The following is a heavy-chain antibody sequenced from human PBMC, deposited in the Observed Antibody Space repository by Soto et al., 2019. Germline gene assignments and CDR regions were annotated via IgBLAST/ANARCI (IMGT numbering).Heavy chain of an antibody. CDR1: GFTFSSYG. J-gene: IGHJ1*01. CDR2: IWYDGSNK. D-gene: IGHD3-3*01. CDR3: ARDSEAYYDFWSGYFPGY. V-gene: IGHV3-33*01. Sequence: GGSLRLSCAASGFTFSSYGMHWVRQAPGKGLEWVAVIWYDGSNKYYADSVKGRFTISRDNSKNTLYLQMNSLRAEDTAVYYCARDSEAYYDFWSGYFPGYWAQRTPVTVSS.